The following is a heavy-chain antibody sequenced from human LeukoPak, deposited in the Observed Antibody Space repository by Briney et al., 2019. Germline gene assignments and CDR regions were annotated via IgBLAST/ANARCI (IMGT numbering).Heavy chain of an antibody. CDR3: ARGKCSGNGCYVRVRKLDY. J-gene: IGHJ4*02. V-gene: IGHV3-30*01. D-gene: IGHD2-2*01. CDR1: GLPFSDYS. CDR2: ISCDENTK. Sequence: GGSLRLSCTASGLPFSDYSMRWVRLAPGKGLEWVTVISCDENTKFDANSVRGRFIISRNNSKNTFFLQLNSLRDEDTAVYFCARGKCSGNGCYVRVRKLDYWGQATLVTVSS.